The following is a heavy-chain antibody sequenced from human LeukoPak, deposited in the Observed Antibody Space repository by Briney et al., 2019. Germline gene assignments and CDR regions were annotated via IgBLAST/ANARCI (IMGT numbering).Heavy chain of an antibody. CDR3: AARGVYCSSTSCQDY. V-gene: IGHV3-53*01. D-gene: IGHD2-2*01. CDR2: IYSGGST. CDR1: GFTVSSNY. J-gene: IGHJ4*02. Sequence: GGSLRLSCAASGFTVSSNYMSWVRQAPGKGLEWVSVIYSGGSTYYADSVKGRFTISRDNSKNTLYLQMNSLRAEDTAMYYCAARGVYCSSTSCQDYWGQGTLVTVSS.